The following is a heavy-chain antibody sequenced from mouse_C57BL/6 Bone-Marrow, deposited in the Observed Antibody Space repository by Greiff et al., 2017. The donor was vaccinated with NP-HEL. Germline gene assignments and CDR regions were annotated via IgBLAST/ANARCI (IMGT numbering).Heavy chain of an antibody. CDR2: ILPSIGRT. J-gene: IGHJ3*01. Sequence: VQLQQSGSELRSPGSSVKLSCKDFDSEVFPIAYMSWVRQKPGHGFEWIGGILPSIGRTIYGEKFEDKATLDADTLSNTAYLELNSLTSEDSAIYYCAREDSNYEGGAYWGQGTLVTVSA. CDR3: AREDSNYEGGAY. D-gene: IGHD2-5*01. CDR1: DSEVFPIAY. V-gene: IGHV15-2*01.